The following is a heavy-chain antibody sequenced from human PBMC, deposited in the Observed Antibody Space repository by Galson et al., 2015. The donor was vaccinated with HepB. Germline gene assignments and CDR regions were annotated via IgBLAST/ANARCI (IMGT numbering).Heavy chain of an antibody. Sequence: SLRLSCAASGFTFSSYAMSWVRQAPGKGLEWVSAISGSGGSTYYADSVKGRFTISRDNSKNTLYLQMNSLRAEDTAVYYCARDHDSSSSVYYYGMDVWGQGTTVTVSS. CDR3: ARDHDSSSSVYYYGMDV. V-gene: IGHV3-23*01. CDR2: ISGSGGST. J-gene: IGHJ6*02. CDR1: GFTFSSYA. D-gene: IGHD6-6*01.